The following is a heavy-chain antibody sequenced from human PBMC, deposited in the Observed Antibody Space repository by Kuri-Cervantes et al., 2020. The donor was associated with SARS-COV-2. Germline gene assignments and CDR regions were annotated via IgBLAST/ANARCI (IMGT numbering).Heavy chain of an antibody. CDR3: AKDRVYCSGGSCPLYY. Sequence: GESLKISCAASGFTFSSCAMSWVRQAPGKGLEWVSAISGSGGSTYYADSVKGRFTISRDNSKNTLYLQMNSLRAEDTAVYYCAKDRVYCSGGSCPLYYWGQGTRVTVSS. V-gene: IGHV3-23*01. CDR2: ISGSGGST. D-gene: IGHD2-15*01. J-gene: IGHJ4*02. CDR1: GFTFSSCA.